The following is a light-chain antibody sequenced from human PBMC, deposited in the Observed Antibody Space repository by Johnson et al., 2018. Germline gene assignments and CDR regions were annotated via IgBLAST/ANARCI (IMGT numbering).Light chain of an antibody. CDR3: GTWDSSLRAGNF. J-gene: IGLJ1*01. CDR2: ENN. V-gene: IGLV1-51*02. CDR1: SSNIGNNY. Sequence: QSVLTQPPSVSAAPGQKVTISCSGSSSNIGNNYVSWYQQLPGTAPKLLIYENNKLPSGIPDRFSGSKSGTSATLVITGLQTGDEAEYYFGTWDSSLRAGNFVGTGTKVTVL.